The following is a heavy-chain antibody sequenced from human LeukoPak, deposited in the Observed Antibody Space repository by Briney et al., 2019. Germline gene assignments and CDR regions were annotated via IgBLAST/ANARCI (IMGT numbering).Heavy chain of an antibody. V-gene: IGHV6-1*01. CDR3: ARDPGDSSGYCFDY. J-gene: IGHJ4*02. CDR1: GDSVSSNSAA. Sequence: SQTLSLTCAISGDSVSSNSAAWNWIRQSPSRGLEWLGRTYYRSKWYNDYAISVKSRITFNPDTSKNQFSLQLNSVTPEDTALYYCARDPGDSSGYCFDYWGQGTLVTVSS. CDR2: TYYRSKWYN. D-gene: IGHD3-22*01.